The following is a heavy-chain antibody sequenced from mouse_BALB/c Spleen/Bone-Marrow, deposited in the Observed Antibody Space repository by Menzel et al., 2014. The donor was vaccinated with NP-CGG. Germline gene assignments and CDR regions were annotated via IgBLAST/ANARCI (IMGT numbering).Heavy chain of an antibody. Sequence: EVQLQQSGAELVKPGASVKLSCTASGFNIKDTYMHWAKQRPEQGLEWIGRIDPANGNTKYDPKFQGKATITADTSSNTAYLQLSSVTSEDTAVYYCARWGKLGRGYFDVWGAGTTVTVSS. V-gene: IGHV14-3*02. CDR1: GFNIKDTY. CDR2: IDPANGNT. J-gene: IGHJ1*01. D-gene: IGHD4-1*01. CDR3: ARWGKLGRGYFDV.